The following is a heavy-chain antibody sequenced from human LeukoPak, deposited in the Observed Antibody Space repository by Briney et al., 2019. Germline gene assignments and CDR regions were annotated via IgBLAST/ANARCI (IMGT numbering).Heavy chain of an antibody. D-gene: IGHD2/OR15-2a*01. Sequence: GGSLRLSCAASGFTFSSYAMSWVRQAPGKGLEWVSAISGSGGSTYYADSVKGRFTISRDNSKNTLYLQMNSLRAEDTAVYYCANCKYYYYGMDVWGQGTTVTVSS. CDR1: GFTFSSYA. CDR3: ANCKYYYYGMDV. J-gene: IGHJ6*02. V-gene: IGHV3-23*01. CDR2: ISGSGGST.